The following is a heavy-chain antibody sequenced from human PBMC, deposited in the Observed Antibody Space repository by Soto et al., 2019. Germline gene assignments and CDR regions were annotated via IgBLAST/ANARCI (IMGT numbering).Heavy chain of an antibody. CDR1: GGTFSSYA. J-gene: IGHJ3*02. CDR3: ARDGLDYGDYVNRDAIDI. V-gene: IGHV1-69*12. D-gene: IGHD4-17*01. Sequence: VQLVQSGAEVKKPGSSVKVSCKASGGTFSSYAISWVRQAPGQGLEWMGGIIPIFGTANYAQKFQGRVTITADESTSTAYMELSSLRSEDTSVYYCARDGLDYGDYVNRDAIDISGQGTMVTVSS. CDR2: IIPIFGTA.